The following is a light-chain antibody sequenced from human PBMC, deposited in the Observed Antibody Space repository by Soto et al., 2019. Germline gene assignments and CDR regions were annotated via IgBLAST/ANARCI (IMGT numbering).Light chain of an antibody. J-gene: IGKJ2*01. Sequence: DIVMTQSPDSLAVSLGERATINCRSSQSVFYSSNKKNYLAWYQQKPGQPPKLLFYWTSTRESGVPDRFSGSVSGTEFTLTISSLHAEDVAVSYWHQYFSNPPMYTFGQGTKVEIK. CDR2: WTS. CDR3: HQYFSNPPMYT. CDR1: QSVFYSSNKKNY. V-gene: IGKV4-1*01.